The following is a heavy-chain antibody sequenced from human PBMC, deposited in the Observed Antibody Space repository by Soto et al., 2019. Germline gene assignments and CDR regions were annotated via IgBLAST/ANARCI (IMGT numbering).Heavy chain of an antibody. D-gene: IGHD3-9*01. V-gene: IGHV1-69*01. CDR2: IIPMFGIV. Sequence: QVRLVQSGAEVQKPGSSVKVSCKASGGTFSSYTFTWVRQAPGQGLEWMGGIIPMFGIVNYAQKFQGRVTITADESTSIAYMALTSLSSEDTAIYYCARHYDILTAYSIWGQGTMVTVSS. J-gene: IGHJ3*02. CDR1: GGTFSSYT. CDR3: ARHYDILTAYSI.